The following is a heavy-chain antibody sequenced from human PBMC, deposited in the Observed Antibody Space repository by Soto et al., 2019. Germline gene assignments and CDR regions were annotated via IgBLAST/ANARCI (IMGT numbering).Heavy chain of an antibody. Sequence: ASVKVSCKASGYTFTSYDINWVRRATGQGLEWMGWMNPNSGNTGYAQKFQGRVTMTRNTSISTAYMELSSLRSEDTAVYYCARGVVVVPAAPDNWFDPWGQGTLVTVSS. V-gene: IGHV1-8*01. CDR3: ARGVVVVPAAPDNWFDP. CDR1: GYTFTSYD. CDR2: MNPNSGNT. J-gene: IGHJ5*02. D-gene: IGHD2-2*01.